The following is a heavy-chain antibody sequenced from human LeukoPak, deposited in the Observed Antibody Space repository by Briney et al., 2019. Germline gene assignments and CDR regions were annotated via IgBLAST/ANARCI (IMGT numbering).Heavy chain of an antibody. V-gene: IGHV3-30*03. J-gene: IGHJ4*02. CDR3: ARDYEGAAVADTLDY. CDR1: GFTFQTFG. CDR2: ISFDGSYK. D-gene: IGHD6-19*01. Sequence: RPGGSLRLSCAVSGFTFQTFGMHWVRQTPGKGLEWVALISFDGSYKYYTDSVKGRFTISRDNSKNTLYLQMGSLRAEDMAVYYCARDYEGAAVADTLDYWGQGTLVTVSS.